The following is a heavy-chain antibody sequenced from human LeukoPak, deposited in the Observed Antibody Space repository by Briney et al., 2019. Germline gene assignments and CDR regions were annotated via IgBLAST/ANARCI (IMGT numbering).Heavy chain of an antibody. D-gene: IGHD3-3*01. CDR2: ISYDGSNK. CDR1: GFTFSSYA. CDR3: ARGQTIHGAFDI. V-gene: IGHV3-30-3*01. J-gene: IGHJ3*02. Sequence: GGSLRLSCAASGFTFSSYAMHWVRQAPGKGLEWVAVISYDGSNKYYADSVKGRFTISRDNSKNTLYPQMNSLRAEDTAVYYCARGQTIHGAFDIWGQGTMVTVSS.